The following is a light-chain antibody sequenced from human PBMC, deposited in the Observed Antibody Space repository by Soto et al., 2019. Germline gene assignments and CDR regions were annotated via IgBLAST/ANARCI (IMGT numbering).Light chain of an antibody. V-gene: IGKV3-20*01. Sequence: EIVLTQSPGTLSLSPGEGATLSCRTSQSFSSSYLAWYQQKTGQAPRLLIYGDSSRAAGIPDRFSGSGSGTDFTLTISSLEPDDFAVYYCQQYGSSSYTFGQGTKLEIK. J-gene: IGKJ2*01. CDR2: GDS. CDR1: QSFSSSY. CDR3: QQYGSSSYT.